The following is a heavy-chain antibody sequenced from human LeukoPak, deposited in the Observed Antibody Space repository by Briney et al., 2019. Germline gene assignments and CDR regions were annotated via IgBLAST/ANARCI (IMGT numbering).Heavy chain of an antibody. CDR1: GFTFSSYS. CDR3: AKPRSGTVPRYFDY. V-gene: IGHV3-23*01. Sequence: GGSLRLSCAASGFTFSSYSMNWVRQAPGKGLEWVSAISGSGGSTYYADSVKGRFTISRDNSKNTLYLQMNSLRAEDTAVYYCAKPRSGTVPRYFDYWGQGTLVTVSS. CDR2: ISGSGGST. J-gene: IGHJ4*02. D-gene: IGHD4-17*01.